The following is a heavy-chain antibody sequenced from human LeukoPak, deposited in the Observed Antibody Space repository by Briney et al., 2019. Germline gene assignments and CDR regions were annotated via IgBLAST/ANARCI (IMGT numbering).Heavy chain of an antibody. J-gene: IGHJ4*02. CDR2: ISSGGTTI. Sequence: GGSLRLSCAASGFTFSEFEMNWVRQAPGKGLEWVSDISSGGTTIFYADSVKGRFTISRDNAKNSLYLQMNSLRDEDTAIYYCTRGLVVWGQGALATVSS. V-gene: IGHV3-48*03. CDR1: GFTFSEFE. CDR3: TRGLVV. D-gene: IGHD2-2*01.